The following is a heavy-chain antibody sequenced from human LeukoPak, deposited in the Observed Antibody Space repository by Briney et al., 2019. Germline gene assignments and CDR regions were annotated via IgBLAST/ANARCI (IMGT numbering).Heavy chain of an antibody. V-gene: IGHV2-5*02. D-gene: IGHD2-15*01. CDR3: AHTLEYCSGGSCFTFDY. Sequence: SGPTLVKPTQTLTLTCTFSGFSLSTSGVGVGWIRQPPGKALERLALIYWDDDKRYSPSLKSRLTITKGTSKNQVVFTMTNMDPVDTATYYCAHTLEYCSGGSCFTFDYWGQGALVTVSS. CDR1: GFSLSTSGVG. CDR2: IYWDDDK. J-gene: IGHJ4*02.